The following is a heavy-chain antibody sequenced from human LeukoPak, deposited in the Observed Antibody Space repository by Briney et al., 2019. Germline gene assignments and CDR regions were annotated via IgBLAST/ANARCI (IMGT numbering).Heavy chain of an antibody. CDR2: IYYIGSN. V-gene: IGHV4-59*08. D-gene: IGHD4-11*01. CDR3: ARHDYSNYVRH. CDR1: GGSISSYY. Sequence: SETLSLTCTVSGGSISSYYWSWIRQPPGKGLEWIGYIYYIGSNNYNPSLKSRPTISVDGPKNQFSLELKSVTAADTAVYYCARHDYSNYVRHWGQGTLITVSS. J-gene: IGHJ4*02.